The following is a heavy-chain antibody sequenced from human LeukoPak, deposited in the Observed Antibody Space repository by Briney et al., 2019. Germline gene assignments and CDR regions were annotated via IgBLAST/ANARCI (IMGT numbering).Heavy chain of an antibody. J-gene: IGHJ4*02. D-gene: IGHD3-22*01. V-gene: IGHV3-74*01. CDR2: INSDGSST. Sequence: GGSLRLSCAASGFTFSSYWMHWVRQAPGKGLVWVSRINSDGSSTSYADSVKGRFTISRDNSKNTLYLQMNSLRAEDTAVYYCAKDPRYDSSGYYDYWGQGTLVTVSS. CDR3: AKDPRYDSSGYYDY. CDR1: GFTFSSYW.